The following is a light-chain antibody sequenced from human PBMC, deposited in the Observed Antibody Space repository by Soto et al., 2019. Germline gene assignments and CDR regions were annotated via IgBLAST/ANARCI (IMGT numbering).Light chain of an antibody. CDR2: DAS. V-gene: IGKV3-11*01. CDR3: QVRDVWPS. Sequence: IVLTQSPVTLALSPGERAVLSCRASQSVSTSLAWYQHKPGQAPRLFIYDASKRAPGIPARFSGSGSGTDFTLTISSLEPEDIAVYYCQVRDVWPSFGQGTMVEIK. CDR1: QSVSTS. J-gene: IGKJ1*01.